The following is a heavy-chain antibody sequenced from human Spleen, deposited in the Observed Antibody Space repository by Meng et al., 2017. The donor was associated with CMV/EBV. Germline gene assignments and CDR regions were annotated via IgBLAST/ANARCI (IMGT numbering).Heavy chain of an antibody. CDR2: INHSGST. Sequence: SETLSLTCTVSGGSISSGDYYWSWIRQPPGKGLEWIGEINHSGSTNYNPSLKSRVTISVDTSKNQFSLKLSSVTAADTAVYYCAKSAFQRRGPKNWFDPWGLGTLVTVSS. J-gene: IGHJ5*02. CDR3: AKSAFQRRGPKNWFDP. V-gene: IGHV4-39*07. D-gene: IGHD3-10*01. CDR1: GGSISSGDYY.